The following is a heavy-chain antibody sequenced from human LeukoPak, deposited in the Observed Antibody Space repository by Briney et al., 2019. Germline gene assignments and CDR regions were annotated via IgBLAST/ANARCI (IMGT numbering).Heavy chain of an antibody. CDR1: GFTLSSNE. J-gene: IGHJ3*02. Sequence: LSGGSLRLSCAASGFTLSSNELNWVRQAPGNGLEWLSYISSSGGTIHYVDSVKGRFTISRDNAKNSLFLQMNSLRAEDTAVYYCASGVHYSSGWIDIWGQGTMVTVSS. V-gene: IGHV3-48*03. CDR3: ASGVHYSSGWIDI. CDR2: ISSSGGTI. D-gene: IGHD6-19*01.